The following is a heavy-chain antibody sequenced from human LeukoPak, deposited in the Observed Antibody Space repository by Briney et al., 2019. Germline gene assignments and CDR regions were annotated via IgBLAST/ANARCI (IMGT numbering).Heavy chain of an antibody. D-gene: IGHD4-11*01. CDR1: GGSISSYY. J-gene: IGHJ5*02. CDR3: ARREYSNYVGGWFDP. Sequence: SETLSLTCTVSGGSISSYYWSWIRQPPGKGLEWIGYIYYSGGTNYNPSLKSRVTISVDTSKNQFSLKLSSVTAADTAVYYCARREYSNYVGGWFDPWGQGTLVTVSS. V-gene: IGHV4-59*01. CDR2: IYYSGGT.